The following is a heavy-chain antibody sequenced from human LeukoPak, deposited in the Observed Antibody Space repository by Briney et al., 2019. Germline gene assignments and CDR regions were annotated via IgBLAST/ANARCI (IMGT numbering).Heavy chain of an antibody. Sequence: GGSLRLSCAAYGFTFSNFDMNWVRQAPGKGLEWVSYIRSSDTDIYYTDSVKGRFTISRDNAKNSLYLQMSSLRAEDTAVYYCARANYGSGYVFDYWGQGTLVTVSS. CDR3: ARANYGSGYVFDY. CDR1: GFTFSNFD. D-gene: IGHD3-10*01. J-gene: IGHJ4*02. CDR2: IRSSDTDI. V-gene: IGHV3-48*01.